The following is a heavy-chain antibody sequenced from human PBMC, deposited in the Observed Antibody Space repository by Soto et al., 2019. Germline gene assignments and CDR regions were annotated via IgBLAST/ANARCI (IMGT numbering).Heavy chain of an antibody. CDR3: ARGGSATFPFDY. CDR2: TFHGGST. J-gene: IGHJ4*02. D-gene: IGHD1-26*01. CDR1: GGSINSGGYP. V-gene: IGHV4-30-2*01. Sequence: QLRLQESGSGLVKPSQTLSLTCSVSGGSINSGGYPWSWIRQPPGKGLEWIGFTFHGGSTYYNPSLKSRVTISLHRSRNQFSLNLNSVTAAHTAVYYCARGGSATFPFDYWGQGALVTVSS.